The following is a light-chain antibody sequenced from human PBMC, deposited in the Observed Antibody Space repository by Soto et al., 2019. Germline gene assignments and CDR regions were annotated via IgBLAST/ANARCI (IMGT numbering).Light chain of an antibody. CDR1: QSVSTW. CDR2: DVS. V-gene: IGKV1-5*01. J-gene: IGKJ1*01. CDR3: QQYDNSRT. Sequence: DIQLTQSPSTLSASVGDRVTITCRASQSVSTWLAWYQQKPGRAPRLLIYDVSNLESGVPSRFSGTGSGTEFTLTITSLQPEDFAIYYCQQYDNSRTFGQGTKVYIK.